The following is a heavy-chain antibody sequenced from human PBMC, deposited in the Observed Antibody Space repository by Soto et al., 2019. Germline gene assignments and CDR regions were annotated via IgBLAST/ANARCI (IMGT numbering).Heavy chain of an antibody. J-gene: IGHJ3*02. D-gene: IGHD6-19*01. CDR3: ARTGLGDAFDI. CDR1: GFTFSGSW. V-gene: IGHV3-7*01. Sequence: GGSLRLSCASGFTFSGSWMSWVRQAPGKGLEWVANIKRDGSEKYYVDSVKGRFTISRDDAKKSLYLQMNSLRAEDTAVYYCARTGLGDAFDISGQGTMVTVSS. CDR2: IKRDGSEK.